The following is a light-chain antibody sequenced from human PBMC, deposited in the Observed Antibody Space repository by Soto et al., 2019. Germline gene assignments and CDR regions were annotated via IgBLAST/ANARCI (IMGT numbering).Light chain of an antibody. Sequence: DIVMTQSPDSLAVSLGERATINCKSSQSLLYSSDNKNYLAWYQQKPGQPPKLLIYWASTRESGVPDRFSGSGSGTDFHLPISSLQAADGAVYYCQQYYSTPPTFGQGTKVEIK. V-gene: IGKV4-1*01. CDR3: QQYYSTPPT. J-gene: IGKJ1*01. CDR1: QSLLYSSDNKNY. CDR2: WAS.